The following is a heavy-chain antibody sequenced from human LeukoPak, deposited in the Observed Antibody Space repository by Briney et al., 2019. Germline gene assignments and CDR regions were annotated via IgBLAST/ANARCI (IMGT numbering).Heavy chain of an antibody. J-gene: IGHJ4*02. CDR2: ISWNSGYI. V-gene: IGHV3-9*01. Sequence: PGRSLRLSCAASGFTFDNYAMHWVRQAPGKGLEWLSIISWNSGYIGYADSVKGRFTISRDNAKKSLDLQMNSPRAGDTAFYYCAKVRGTYSSGYFFDYWGQGTLVTVSS. CDR1: GFTFDNYA. D-gene: IGHD6-19*01. CDR3: AKVRGTYSSGYFFDY.